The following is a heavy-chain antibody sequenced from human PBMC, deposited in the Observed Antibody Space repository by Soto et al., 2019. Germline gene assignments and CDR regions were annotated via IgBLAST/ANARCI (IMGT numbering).Heavy chain of an antibody. Sequence: QVHLQQWGAGLLKPSETLSLTCAVYGGSFSGYYWSWIRQPPGKGLEWIGDINHSGSTNYNPSLASRITISVDTSKNQFSLKLSSVTAADTAVYYCASPYYDFWSGPPWGTQKYYFDFWGQGTLVTVSS. D-gene: IGHD3-3*01. CDR2: INHSGST. V-gene: IGHV4-34*01. J-gene: IGHJ4*02. CDR3: ASPYYDFWSGPPWGTQKYYFDF. CDR1: GGSFSGYY.